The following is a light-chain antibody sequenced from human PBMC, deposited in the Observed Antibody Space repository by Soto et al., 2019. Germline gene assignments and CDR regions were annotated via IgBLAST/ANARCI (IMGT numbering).Light chain of an antibody. CDR3: QSYDNSLSAFV. CDR2: ANN. CDR1: SSNIGAGYD. V-gene: IGLV1-40*01. J-gene: IGLJ1*01. Sequence: QSVLIQPPSVSGAPGQRVTISCTGSSSNIGAGYDVNWYQQLPGTAPKLLIFANNNRPSGVPDRFSGSQSGTSASLAITGLQAEDEADYYCQSYDNSLSAFVFGSGTRSPS.